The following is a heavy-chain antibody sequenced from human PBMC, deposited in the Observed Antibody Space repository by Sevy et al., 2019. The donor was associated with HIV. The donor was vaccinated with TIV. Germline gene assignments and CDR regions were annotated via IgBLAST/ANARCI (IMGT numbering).Heavy chain of an antibody. Sequence: GGSLRLSCAASAFSFNTYAMSWVRRAPGKGLEWVSTISGSGDSTFYSDSVKGRFTISRDNSKNTLYLQMNSLRAEDTAVYYCARDEQTYGDYDYFDYWGQGTLVTVSS. J-gene: IGHJ4*02. D-gene: IGHD4-17*01. CDR2: ISGSGDST. CDR1: AFSFNTYA. CDR3: ARDEQTYGDYDYFDY. V-gene: IGHV3-23*01.